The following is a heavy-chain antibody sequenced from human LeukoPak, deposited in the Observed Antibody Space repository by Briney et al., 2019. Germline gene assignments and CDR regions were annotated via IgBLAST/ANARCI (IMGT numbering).Heavy chain of an antibody. CDR3: ARDKPDYGDYSTSPAYYMDV. CDR2: IYTSGST. Sequence: TPSETLSLTCTVSGGSISSYYWSWIRQPAGKGLEWIGRIYTSGSTNYNPSLKSRVTMSVDTSKNQFSLKLSSVTAADTAVYYCARDKPDYGDYSTSPAYYMDVWGKGTTVTVSS. J-gene: IGHJ6*03. V-gene: IGHV4-4*07. D-gene: IGHD4-17*01. CDR1: GGSISSYY.